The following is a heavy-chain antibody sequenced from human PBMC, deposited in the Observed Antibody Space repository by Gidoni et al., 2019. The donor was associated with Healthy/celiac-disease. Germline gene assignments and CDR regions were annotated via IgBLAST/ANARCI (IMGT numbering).Heavy chain of an antibody. CDR1: GFTFSSYG. Sequence: QVQLVESGGGVVQPGRSLRLSCAASGFTFSSYGMHWVRQAPGKGLEWVAVIWYDGSNKYYADSVKGRFTISRDNSKNTLYLQMNSLRAEDTAVYYCARDIKRQDIVVVPAANVFDYWGQGTLVTVSS. D-gene: IGHD2-2*01. J-gene: IGHJ4*02. CDR3: ARDIKRQDIVVVPAANVFDY. V-gene: IGHV3-33*01. CDR2: IWYDGSNK.